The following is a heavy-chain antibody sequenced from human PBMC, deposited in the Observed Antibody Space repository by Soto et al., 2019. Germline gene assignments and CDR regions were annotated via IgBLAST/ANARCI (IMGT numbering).Heavy chain of an antibody. CDR1: GGSVSSGSYY. CDR3: ARDYSYSSSSPYYYYGMDV. D-gene: IGHD6-6*01. V-gene: IGHV4-61*01. CDR2: IYYSGST. Sequence: SETLSLTCTVSGGSVSSGSYYWSWIRQPPGKGLEWIGYIYYSGSTNYNPSLKSRVTISVDTSKNQFSLKLSSVTAADTAVYYCARDYSYSSSSPYYYYGMDVWGQGTTVTVSS. J-gene: IGHJ6*02.